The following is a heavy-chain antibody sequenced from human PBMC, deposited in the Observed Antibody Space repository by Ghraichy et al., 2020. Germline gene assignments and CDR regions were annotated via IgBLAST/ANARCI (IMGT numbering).Heavy chain of an antibody. Sequence: SETLYLTCTVSGGSISPFYWSWIRRSPGRGLEWIAYMYYNGDTNYNPSLGSRVTISVATSNNQFSLKVNSVTAADTAVYYCARHMRGVLGALHIWGQGTMVTVSS. CDR3: ARHMRGVLGALHI. J-gene: IGHJ3*02. CDR1: GGSISPFY. CDR2: MYYNGDT. D-gene: IGHD3-10*01. V-gene: IGHV4-59*08.